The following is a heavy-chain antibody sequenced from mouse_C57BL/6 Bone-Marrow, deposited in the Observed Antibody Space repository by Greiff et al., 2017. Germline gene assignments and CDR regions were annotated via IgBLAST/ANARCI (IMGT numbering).Heavy chain of an antibody. D-gene: IGHD1-1*01. V-gene: IGHV1-50*01. CDR2: IDPSDSYT. Sequence: QVQLKQSGAELVKPGASVKLSCKASGYTFTSYWMQWVKQRPGQGLEWIGEIDPSDSYTNYNQKFKGKATLTVDTSSSTAYMQLSSLTSEDSAVYYCAATLFDYWGQGTTLTVSS. CDR3: AATLFDY. J-gene: IGHJ2*01. CDR1: GYTFTSYW.